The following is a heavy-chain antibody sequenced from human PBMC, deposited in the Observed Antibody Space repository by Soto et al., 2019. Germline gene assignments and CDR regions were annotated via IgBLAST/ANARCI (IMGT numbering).Heavy chain of an antibody. Sequence: SETLSLTCAVYGGSVNGYYWNWIRQPPGKGLEWIGEISHTGGTHYNPSLKSRVTMSVDTSQNQFSLRLSSVTAADTAIYYCATRITVFGLLIPPFDPWGQGTQVTVSS. CDR3: ATRITVFGLLIPPFDP. CDR1: GGSVNGYY. D-gene: IGHD3-3*01. J-gene: IGHJ5*02. CDR2: ISHTGGT. V-gene: IGHV4-34*01.